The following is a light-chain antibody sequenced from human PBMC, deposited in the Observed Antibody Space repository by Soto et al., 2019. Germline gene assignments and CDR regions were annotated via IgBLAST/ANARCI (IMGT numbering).Light chain of an antibody. V-gene: IGLV2-23*02. CDR1: SSDVGSYNL. J-gene: IGLJ3*02. Sequence: QSALTQPASVSGSPGQLITISCTGTSSDVGSYNLVSWYQQHPGKAPKLMIYEVSKRPSGVSNRFSGSKSGNTASLTISGLQAEDEADYYCCSYAGSSTNWVFGGGTKVTVL. CDR2: EVS. CDR3: CSYAGSSTNWV.